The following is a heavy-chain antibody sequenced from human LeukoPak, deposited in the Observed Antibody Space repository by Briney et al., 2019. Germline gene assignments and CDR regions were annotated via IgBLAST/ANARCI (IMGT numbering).Heavy chain of an antibody. Sequence: GESLKISCKGSGYSFTSYWISWVRQMSGKGLEWMGRIDPSDSYTNYSPSFQGHVTISADKSISTAYLQWSSLKASDTAMYYCARYYDILTGYYGYYYYGMDVWGQGTTVTVSS. V-gene: IGHV5-10-1*01. CDR1: GYSFTSYW. CDR2: IDPSDSYT. D-gene: IGHD3-9*01. CDR3: ARYYDILTGYYGYYYYGMDV. J-gene: IGHJ6*02.